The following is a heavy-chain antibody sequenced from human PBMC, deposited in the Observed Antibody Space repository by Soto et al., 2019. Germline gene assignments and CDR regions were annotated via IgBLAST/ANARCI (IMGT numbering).Heavy chain of an antibody. D-gene: IGHD3-9*01. V-gene: IGHV4-39*01. CDR1: GGSVCSSSYY. CDR2: VYYSGST. J-gene: IGHJ4*02. CDR3: GRLEGLATISYYFDY. Sequence: SETLSLTCTVFGGSVCSSSYYRGWVRQPPGKGLEWIGSVYYSGSTYYNPSLESRVTISVDKSKNQFSLKLMSLSAADTAVYYCGRLEGLATISYYFDYWGQGALVTVSS.